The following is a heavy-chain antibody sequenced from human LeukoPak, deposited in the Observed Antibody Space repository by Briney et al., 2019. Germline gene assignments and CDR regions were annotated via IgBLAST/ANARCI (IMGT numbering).Heavy chain of an antibody. Sequence: ASVKVSCKASGYTFTSYGISWVRQAPGQGLEWMGWISAYNGNTNYAQKLQGRVTMTTDTSTSTAYMELRSLRSDDTAVYYCARESVNYYYDSSGYPAFDYWGQGTLVTASS. CDR2: ISAYNGNT. V-gene: IGHV1-18*01. J-gene: IGHJ4*02. D-gene: IGHD3-22*01. CDR3: ARESVNYYYDSSGYPAFDY. CDR1: GYTFTSYG.